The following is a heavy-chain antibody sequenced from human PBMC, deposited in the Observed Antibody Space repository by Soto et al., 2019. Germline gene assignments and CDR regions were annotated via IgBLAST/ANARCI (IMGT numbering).Heavy chain of an antibody. CDR2: SRNKANGYTT. D-gene: IGHD4-17*01. CDR3: VRHLKGDYAIDS. Sequence: EVQLVESGGGLVQPGGSLRLSCAVSGFTFSDHYMDWVRQAPERGLEWVGRSRNKANGYTTEYAAYVKGRFTISRDDSKNSLYLQMNSLKTEDTAVYYCVRHLKGDYAIDSWGRGILVTVSS. J-gene: IGHJ4*02. CDR1: GFTFSDHY. V-gene: IGHV3-72*01.